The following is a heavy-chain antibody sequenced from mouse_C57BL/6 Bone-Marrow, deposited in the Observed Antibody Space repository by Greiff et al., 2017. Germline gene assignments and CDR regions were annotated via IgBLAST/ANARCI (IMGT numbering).Heavy chain of an antibody. J-gene: IGHJ4*01. D-gene: IGHD2-5*01. CDR2: IDPSDSET. V-gene: IGHV1-52*01. CDR3: ASDSSNYGGAMDY. Sequence: KQPGAELVRPGSLVKLSCKASGYTFTSYWMHWVKQTPIQGLEWIGNIDPSDSETHYNQKFKDKATLTVDKSSSTAYMQLSSLTTEDSAVDYCASDSSNYGGAMDYWGQGTSVTVSS. CDR1: GYTFTSYW.